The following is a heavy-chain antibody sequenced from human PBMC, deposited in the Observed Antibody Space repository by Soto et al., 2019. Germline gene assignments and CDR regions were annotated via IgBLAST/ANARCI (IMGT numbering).Heavy chain of an antibody. CDR1: GFTFSGFW. D-gene: IGHD6-19*01. J-gene: IGHJ4*02. CDR2: INGDGSVT. CDR3: VRVKEHRGWGAFDY. Sequence: EVQLVESGGGLVQPGGSLRLSCTASGFTFSGFWMHWVRQAPGKGLVWVSRINGDGSVTNYADSVKGRFTISRDNAKNTLYLQMNSLRVEDTAVYYCVRVKEHRGWGAFDYWGQGTRVTVSS. V-gene: IGHV3-74*01.